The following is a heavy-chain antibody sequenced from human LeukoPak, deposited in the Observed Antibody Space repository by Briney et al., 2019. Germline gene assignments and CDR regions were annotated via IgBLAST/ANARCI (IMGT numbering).Heavy chain of an antibody. V-gene: IGHV2-70*11. J-gene: IGHJ5*02. CDR3: ARTNVDTATANWFDP. D-gene: IGHD5-18*01. CDR2: IDWDDDK. Sequence: SGPALVKSTQTLTLTCTFSGFSLSTSGMCVSWIRQPPGKALEWLARIDWDDDKYYSTSLKTRLTISKDTSKNQVVLTMTNMDPVDTATYYCARTNVDTATANWFDPWGQGTLVTVSS. CDR1: GFSLSTSGMC.